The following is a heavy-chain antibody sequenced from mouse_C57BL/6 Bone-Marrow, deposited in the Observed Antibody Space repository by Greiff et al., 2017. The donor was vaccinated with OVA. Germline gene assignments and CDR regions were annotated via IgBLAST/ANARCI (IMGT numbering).Heavy chain of an antibody. J-gene: IGHJ2*01. CDR3: ASLITTVVSYYFDY. CDR2: ISSGGSYT. Sequence: EVKLVESGGDLVKPGGSLKLSCAASGFTFSSYGMSWVRQTPDKRLEWVATISSGGSYTYYPDSVTGRFTISRDNAKNTLYLQMSSLKSEDTAMYYCASLITTVVSYYFDYWGQGTTLTVSS. V-gene: IGHV5-6*01. CDR1: GFTFSSYG. D-gene: IGHD1-1*01.